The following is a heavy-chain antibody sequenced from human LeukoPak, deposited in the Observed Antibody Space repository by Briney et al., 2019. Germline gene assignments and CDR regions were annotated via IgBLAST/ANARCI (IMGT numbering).Heavy chain of an antibody. CDR3: ARVGPRGDWFDY. D-gene: IGHD1-26*01. J-gene: IGHJ5*01. Sequence: GGSLRLSCAASGFTFSTYNMLWVRQTPGKGLEWLFYINSGGSAVHYADSVKHRFTFSRDNAKDSLYLQLNSLRVEDTGIYYCARVGPRGDWFDYWGQGTRVTVSS. V-gene: IGHV3-48*01. CDR1: GFTFSTYN. CDR2: INSGGSAV.